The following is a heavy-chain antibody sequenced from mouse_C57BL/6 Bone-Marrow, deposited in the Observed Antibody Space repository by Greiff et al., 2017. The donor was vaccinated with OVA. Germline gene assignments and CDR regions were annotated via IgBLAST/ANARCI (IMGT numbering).Heavy chain of an antibody. CDR1: GYTFTSYW. D-gene: IGHD6-1*01. V-gene: IGHV1-7*01. Sequence: VQLQQSGAELVKPGASVKLSCKASGYTFTSYWMHLVQQRPGHGLEWIGYINPSSGYTKYNQKFKYKATLTADKSSSTAYMQLSSLTYEDSAVYYCARTLFRGFDYWGQGTTLTVSS. CDR3: ARTLFRGFDY. CDR2: INPSSGYT. J-gene: IGHJ2*01.